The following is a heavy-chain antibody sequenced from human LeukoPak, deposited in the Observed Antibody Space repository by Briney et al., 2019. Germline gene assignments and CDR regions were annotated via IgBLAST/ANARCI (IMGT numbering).Heavy chain of an antibody. J-gene: IGHJ4*02. Sequence: PGGSLRLSCAASGFTFSSYSMNWVRQAPGKGLEWVSYISSSSSTIYYADSVKGRFTISRDNDKNSLYLQMSSLRDEDTAVYYCARDLLPRVLGDYVWGSYRYLFDYWGQGTQVTVSS. CDR2: ISSSSSTI. CDR1: GFTFSSYS. V-gene: IGHV3-48*02. CDR3: ARDLLPRVLGDYVWGSYRYLFDY. D-gene: IGHD3-16*02.